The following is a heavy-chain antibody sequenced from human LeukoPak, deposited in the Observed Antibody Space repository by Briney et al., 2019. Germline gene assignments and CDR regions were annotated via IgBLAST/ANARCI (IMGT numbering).Heavy chain of an antibody. D-gene: IGHD2-15*01. CDR3: ARRSQDSVRAFYI. Sequence: SETLSLTCAVSGYSISSRNWWGWIRQPPGKGLEWIGYIYYSGSIYYNPSLKTRVTMSVDTSKDQFSLNLNSVTGVDPALYYCARRSQDSVRAFYIWGQGTMVTVSS. V-gene: IGHV4-28*05. CDR2: IYYSGSI. CDR1: GYSISSRNW. J-gene: IGHJ3*02.